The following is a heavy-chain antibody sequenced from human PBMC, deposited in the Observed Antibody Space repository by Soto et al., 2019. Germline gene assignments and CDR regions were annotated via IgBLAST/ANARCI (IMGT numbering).Heavy chain of an antibody. J-gene: IGHJ5*02. V-gene: IGHV3-23*01. CDR2: ITGSGGGT. Sequence: GGSLRLSCAASGFTFSSYGMHWVRQAPGKGLEWVSAITGSGGGTYYSDSVKGRFTISRDNSKNTLFLQMNSLRAEDTALYYCAKAGGFCNGGSCYPNWFDPWGQGALVTVSS. CDR1: GFTFSSYG. CDR3: AKAGGFCNGGSCYPNWFDP. D-gene: IGHD2-15*01.